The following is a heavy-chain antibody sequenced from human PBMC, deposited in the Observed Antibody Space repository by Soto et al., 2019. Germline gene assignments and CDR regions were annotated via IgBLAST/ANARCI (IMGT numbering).Heavy chain of an antibody. Sequence: SCPTLVHPTETLTLPCTFSGFLLSTSGMCVSWIRQPPGKALEWLALIDWDDDKYYSTSLKTRLTISKDTSKNQVVLTMTNMDPVDTATYFFARIRSPQGGMDVWGQGTMVTVYS. CDR2: IDWDDDK. CDR1: GFLLSTSGMC. V-gene: IGHV2-70*13. J-gene: IGHJ6*02. CDR3: ARIRSPQGGMDV.